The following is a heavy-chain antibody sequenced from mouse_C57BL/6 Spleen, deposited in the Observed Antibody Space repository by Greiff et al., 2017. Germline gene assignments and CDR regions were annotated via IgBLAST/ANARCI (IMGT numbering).Heavy chain of an antibody. V-gene: IGHV3-1*01. D-gene: IGHD2-2*01. CDR1: GYSITSGYD. CDR3: ARDLLGGYPFGY. CDR2: ISYSGST. Sequence: DVKLQESGPGMVKPSQSLSLTCTVTGYSITSGYDWHWIRHFPGNKLEWMGYISYSGSTNYNPSLKSRISITHDTSKNHFFLKLNSVTTEDTATYYFARDLLGGYPFGYWGQGTLVTVSA. J-gene: IGHJ3*01.